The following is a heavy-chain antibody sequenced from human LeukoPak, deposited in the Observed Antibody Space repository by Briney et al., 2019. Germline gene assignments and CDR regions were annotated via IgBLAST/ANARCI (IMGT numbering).Heavy chain of an antibody. V-gene: IGHV4-39*01. J-gene: IGHJ4*02. D-gene: IGHD6-13*01. CDR2: IIYSGNT. Sequence: SETLSLTCTVSXGSITSTSYCWGWIRQPPGKGLEWIGGIIYSGNTYYNPSLKSRASISVDTTKNQFSLKLTSVTAADTAVYFCARHFHGSGYVVDFWGQGTLVTVSS. CDR3: ARHFHGSGYVVDF. CDR1: XGSITSTSYC.